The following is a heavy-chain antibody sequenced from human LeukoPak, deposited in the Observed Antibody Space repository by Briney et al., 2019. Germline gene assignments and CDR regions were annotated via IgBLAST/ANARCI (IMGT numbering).Heavy chain of an antibody. CDR2: IYTSGST. D-gene: IGHD3-22*01. Sequence: SETLSLTCTVSRGSISSGNYYWSWIRQPAGKGLEWIGRIYTSGSTNYNPSLKSRVTISVDTSKNQFSLKLSSVTAADTAVYYCARDVGQYYYDSSGYYYQDDAFDIWGQGTMVTVSS. CDR3: ARDVGQYYYDSSGYYYQDDAFDI. J-gene: IGHJ3*02. CDR1: RGSISSGNYY. V-gene: IGHV4-61*02.